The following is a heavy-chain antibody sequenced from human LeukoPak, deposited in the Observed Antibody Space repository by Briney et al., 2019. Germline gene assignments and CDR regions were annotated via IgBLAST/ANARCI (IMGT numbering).Heavy chain of an antibody. V-gene: IGHV1-69*04. CDR1: GGTFSSYA. D-gene: IGHD3-22*01. CDR2: IIPILGIA. Sequence: SVKVSCKASGGTFSSYAISWVRQAPGQGLEWMGRIIPILGIANYAQKSQGRVTITADKSTSTAYMELSSLRSEDTAVYYCAVVVVPNSILIPFPRYWGQGTLVTVSS. J-gene: IGHJ4*02. CDR3: AVVVVPNSILIPFPRY.